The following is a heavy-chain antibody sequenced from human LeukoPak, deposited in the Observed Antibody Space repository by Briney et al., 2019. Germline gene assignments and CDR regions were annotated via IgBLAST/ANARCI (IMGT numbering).Heavy chain of an antibody. D-gene: IGHD3-22*01. V-gene: IGHV3-48*03. CDR2: ISSSGSTI. Sequence: GGSLRLSCAASGFTFSSYEMNWVRQAPGKGLEWVSYISSSGSTIYYADSVKGRFTISRDNAKNSLYLQMNSLSAEDTAVYYCARDGNYYDSSGYQFDYWGQGTLVTVSS. CDR1: GFTFSSYE. J-gene: IGHJ4*02. CDR3: ARDGNYYDSSGYQFDY.